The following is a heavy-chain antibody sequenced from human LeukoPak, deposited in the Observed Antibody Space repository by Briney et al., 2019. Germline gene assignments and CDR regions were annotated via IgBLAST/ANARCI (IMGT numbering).Heavy chain of an antibody. CDR2: ISSTGVI. Sequence: PGGSLRLSCAASGFTFSDYPMNWVRQPPGKGLGWVSYISSTGVIYYADSVRGRFSISRDNAMNSVYMQMNSLRAEDTALYYCARDHNWGFDYWGRGTLVTVSS. J-gene: IGHJ4*02. V-gene: IGHV3-69-1*01. CDR3: ARDHNWGFDY. D-gene: IGHD7-27*01. CDR1: GFTFSDYP.